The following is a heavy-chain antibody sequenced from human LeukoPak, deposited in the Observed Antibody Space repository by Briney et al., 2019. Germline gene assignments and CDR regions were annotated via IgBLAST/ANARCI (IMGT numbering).Heavy chain of an antibody. CDR2: MYYSGST. J-gene: IGHJ5*02. Sequence: SQTLSLTCTVSGGSISSGDYYWSWIRQPPGKSLEWIAYMYYSGSTYYNPSPKSRVTMSADTSKNQLSLKLSPVTAADTAVYYCARPYYYDSRIDPWGQGILVTVSS. D-gene: IGHD3-22*01. CDR1: GGSISSGDYY. V-gene: IGHV4-30-4*01. CDR3: ARPYYYDSRIDP.